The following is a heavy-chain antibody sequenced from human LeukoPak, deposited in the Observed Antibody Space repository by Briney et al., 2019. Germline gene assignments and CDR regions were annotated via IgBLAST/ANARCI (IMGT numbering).Heavy chain of an antibody. V-gene: IGHV4-34*01. CDR3: ARDSRTYGEYYYYYMDV. CDR2: INHSGST. CDR1: GGSFSGYY. Sequence: PSETLSLTCAVYGGSFSGYYWSWIRQPPGKGLEWIGEINHSGSTNYNPSLKSRVTISVDTSKNQFSLKLSSVTAADTAVYYCARDSRTYGEYYYYYMDVWGKGTTVTVSS. J-gene: IGHJ6*03. D-gene: IGHD4-17*01.